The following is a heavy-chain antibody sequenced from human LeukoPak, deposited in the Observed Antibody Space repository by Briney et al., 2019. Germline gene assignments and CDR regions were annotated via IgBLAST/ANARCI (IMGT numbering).Heavy chain of an antibody. CDR3: ARCSSPDYYGSGSLLPPDY. Sequence: ASVKVSCKASGYTFTGYYMHWVRQPPGQGLEWMGWINPNSGGTNYAQKFQGRVTMTRDTSISTAYMELSRLRSDDTAVYYCARCSSPDYYGSGSLLPPDYWGQGTLVTVSS. V-gene: IGHV1-2*02. CDR2: INPNSGGT. J-gene: IGHJ4*02. CDR1: GYTFTGYY. D-gene: IGHD3-10*01.